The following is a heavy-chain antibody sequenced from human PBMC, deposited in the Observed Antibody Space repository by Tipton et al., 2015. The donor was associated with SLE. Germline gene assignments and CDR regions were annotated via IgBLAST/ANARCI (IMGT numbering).Heavy chain of an antibody. CDR2: IYHHSRST. V-gene: IGHV4-59*02. CDR1: GGSVTSSY. CDR3: ARSGNGYFYA. D-gene: IGHD3-3*01. J-gene: IGHJ5*02. Sequence: GLVKPSDTLTVTCSVSGGSVTSSYWSWIRQPPGKGLEWIGNIYHHSRSTFYSPSLKSRVTISMGTSKNQFSLSLTSVTAADTAVYYCARSGNGYFYAWGQGTLVAVSS.